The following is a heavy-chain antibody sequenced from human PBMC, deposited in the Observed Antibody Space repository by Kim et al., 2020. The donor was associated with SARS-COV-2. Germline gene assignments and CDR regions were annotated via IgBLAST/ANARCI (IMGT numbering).Heavy chain of an antibody. CDR3: ARVIRDGYKNSLAWDY. J-gene: IGHJ4*02. Sequence: KFQGRVTMTRDTSISTAYMELSRLRSDDTAVYYCARVIRDGYKNSLAWDYWGQGTLVTVSS. D-gene: IGHD5-12*01. V-gene: IGHV1-2*02.